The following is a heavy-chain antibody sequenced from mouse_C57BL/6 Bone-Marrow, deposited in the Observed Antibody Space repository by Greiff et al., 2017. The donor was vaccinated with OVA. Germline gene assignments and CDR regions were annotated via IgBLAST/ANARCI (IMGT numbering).Heavy chain of an antibody. V-gene: IGHV1-69*01. Sequence: QVQLKQPGAELVMPGASVKLSCKASGYTFTSYWLHWVKQRPGQGLEWIGEIDPSDSYSNYNQQFKGKSTLTVDKSTSTAYMQLSSLTSEDSAVYYCARDYGNNYYAMDYWGQGTSVTVSS. D-gene: IGHD2-1*01. CDR2: IDPSDSYS. CDR1: GYTFTSYW. J-gene: IGHJ4*01. CDR3: ARDYGNNYYAMDY.